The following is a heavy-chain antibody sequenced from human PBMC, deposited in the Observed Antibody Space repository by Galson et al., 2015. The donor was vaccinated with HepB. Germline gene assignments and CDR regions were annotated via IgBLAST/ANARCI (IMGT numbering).Heavy chain of an antibody. CDR2: IIPIFGTA. CDR3: ARAGVMVRGVIIYYFDY. J-gene: IGHJ4*02. D-gene: IGHD3-10*01. V-gene: IGHV1-69*13. CDR1: GGTFSSYA. Sequence: SVKVSCKASGGTFSSYAISWVRQAPGQGLEWMGGIIPIFGTANYAQKFQGRVTITADESTSTAYMELSSLRSEDTAVYYCARAGVMVRGVIIYYFDYWGQGTLVTVSS.